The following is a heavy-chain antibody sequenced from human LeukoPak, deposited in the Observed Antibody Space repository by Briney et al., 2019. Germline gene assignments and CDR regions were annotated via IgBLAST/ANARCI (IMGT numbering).Heavy chain of an antibody. CDR1: GGSISSYY. CDR2: IYYSGST. CDR3: ARDQGAGIWDTAMVN. D-gene: IGHD5-18*01. Sequence: SETLSLTCTVSGGSISSYYWSWIRQPPGKGLEWIGYIYYSGSTNHNPSLKSRVTISVDTSKNQFSLKLSSVTAADTAVYYCARDQGAGIWDTAMVNWGQGTLVTVSS. J-gene: IGHJ4*02. V-gene: IGHV4-59*01.